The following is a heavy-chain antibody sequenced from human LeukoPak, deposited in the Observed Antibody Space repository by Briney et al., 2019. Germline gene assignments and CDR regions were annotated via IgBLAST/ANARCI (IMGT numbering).Heavy chain of an antibody. J-gene: IGHJ5*02. D-gene: IGHD2-2*01. CDR2: IYYSGNT. V-gene: IGHV4-59*06. CDR1: GGSISSYY. CDR3: ASTNCSSASCYGANWFDP. Sequence: SETLPLTCTVSGGSISSYYWSWIRQPPGKGLEWIGYIYYSGNTFHYNPSLKSRVNISVDTSKNQFSLRLSSVTAVDTAVYYCASTNCSSASCYGANWFDPWGQGTLVTVSS.